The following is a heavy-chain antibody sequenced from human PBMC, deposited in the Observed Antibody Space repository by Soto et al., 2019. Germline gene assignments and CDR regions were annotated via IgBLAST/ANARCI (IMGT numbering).Heavy chain of an antibody. CDR1: GFTFSSYA. CDR3: AKDRNQAGGMYYYMDV. D-gene: IGHD3-16*01. Sequence: EVQLLESGGGLVQPGGSLRLSCAASGFTFSSYAMSWVRQAPGKGLEWVSAISGSGGSTYYADSVKGRFTISRDNSKNTLYLQMNSLRAEDTAVYYCAKDRNQAGGMYYYMDVWGKGTTVTVSS. V-gene: IGHV3-23*01. CDR2: ISGSGGST. J-gene: IGHJ6*03.